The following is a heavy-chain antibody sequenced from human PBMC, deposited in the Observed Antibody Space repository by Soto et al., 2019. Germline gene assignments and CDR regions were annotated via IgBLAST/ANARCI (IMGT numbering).Heavy chain of an antibody. CDR3: VRDPEGRAVAGTASPYGMDV. Sequence: GGSLRLSCVGSGFTFSWYAMNWVRQAPGKSLEWVSYISESSTSTYYAASVKGRFTASRDNAKNSLYLQMNSLRDEDTAVYFCVRDPEGRAVAGTASPYGMDVWGQGTTVTVSS. D-gene: IGHD6-19*01. V-gene: IGHV3-48*02. CDR1: GFTFSWYA. CDR2: ISESSTST. J-gene: IGHJ6*02.